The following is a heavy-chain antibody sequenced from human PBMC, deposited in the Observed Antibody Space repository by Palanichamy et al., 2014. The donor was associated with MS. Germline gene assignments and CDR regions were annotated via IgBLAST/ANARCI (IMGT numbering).Heavy chain of an antibody. J-gene: IGHJ4*02. CDR3: GRDNWGSIDY. V-gene: IGHV4-59*01. CDR2: SSSGSA. Sequence: QVQLQESGPGRVKPSETLSLTCTVSGGSISGSTWSWIRQPPGKGLEWIGYSSSGSANYNPSLKSRVSISLDTSNNQFSLNLSSVTAADTAVYFCGRDNWGSIDYRGQGTLVTVSS. D-gene: IGHD7-27*01. CDR1: GGSISGST.